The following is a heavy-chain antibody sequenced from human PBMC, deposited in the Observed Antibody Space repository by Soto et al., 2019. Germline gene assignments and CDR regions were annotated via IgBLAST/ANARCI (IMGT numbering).Heavy chain of an antibody. CDR3: ARGSWDDVTGRYYMDV. D-gene: IGHD1-1*01. J-gene: IGHJ6*03. CDR1: GDSVSSNSAA. Sequence: PSQTLSLTCDISGDSVSSNSAAWNWIRQTPSRGLEWLGRTYYRSKWYINYAVSVKSRITVNPDTSKNQFSLQLNSVTPEDTAVYYCARGSWDDVTGRYYMDVWGKGTTVTVSS. CDR2: TYYRSKWYI. V-gene: IGHV6-1*01.